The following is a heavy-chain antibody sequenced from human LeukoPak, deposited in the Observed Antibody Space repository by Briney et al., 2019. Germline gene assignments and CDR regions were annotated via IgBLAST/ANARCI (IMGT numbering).Heavy chain of an antibody. J-gene: IGHJ4*02. V-gene: IGHV3-23*01. CDR3: AKGKVNHLGALDY. CDR1: GFTFSSYA. CDR2: ISESGGGSYSGGGT. Sequence: PGGSLRLSCAASGFTFSSYAMTWVRQIPGKGLEWVSTISESGGGSYSGGGTYYGDSVKGRFIISKDGSTKTLFLQMGRLRADDTGIYYCAKGKVNHLGALDYWGQGALVTVSS. D-gene: IGHD1-26*01.